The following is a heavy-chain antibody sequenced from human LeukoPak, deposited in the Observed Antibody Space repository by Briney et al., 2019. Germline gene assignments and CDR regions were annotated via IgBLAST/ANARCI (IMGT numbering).Heavy chain of an antibody. Sequence: EASVKVSCKASGYTFISYGMRWVRQAPGQGLEWMGWINTYNGNTNYAQKLQGRATMTTDTSTSTAYMELRSLRSDDTAVYYCASHGGDSSGYYFTYWGQGTLVTVSS. CDR1: GYTFISYG. V-gene: IGHV1-18*01. D-gene: IGHD3-22*01. CDR2: INTYNGNT. CDR3: ASHGGDSSGYYFTY. J-gene: IGHJ4*02.